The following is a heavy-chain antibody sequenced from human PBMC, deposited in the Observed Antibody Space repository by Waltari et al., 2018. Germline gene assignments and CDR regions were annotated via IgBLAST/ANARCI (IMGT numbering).Heavy chain of an antibody. CDR1: GFPFPNYW. J-gene: IGHJ4*02. CDR2: MNEDGSDR. D-gene: IGHD3-22*01. Sequence: EVQLVESGGDLVQPGGSLRRSCAASGFPFPNYWVSWVRKAPGKGLGRGGNMNEDGSDRYYVDAVGGRFTISRDNAKNSLYLQMNSLRAEDTAVYYCVRDDSTGHYYFDYWGQGTLVTVSS. V-gene: IGHV3-7*03. CDR3: VRDDSTGHYYFDY.